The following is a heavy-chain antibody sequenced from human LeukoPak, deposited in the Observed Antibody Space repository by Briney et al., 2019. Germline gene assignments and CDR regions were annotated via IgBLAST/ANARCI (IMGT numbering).Heavy chain of an antibody. D-gene: IGHD1-7*01. CDR1: GYSISSGYY. Sequence: SETLSLTCAVSGYSISSGYYWGWIRQPPGKGLEWIGSIYHSGSTYYNPSLKSRVTISVDTSKNQFSLKLGSVTAGDTAVYYCARANWNYAVLFDYWGQGTLVTVSS. J-gene: IGHJ4*02. CDR3: ARANWNYAVLFDY. CDR2: IYHSGST. V-gene: IGHV4-38-2*01.